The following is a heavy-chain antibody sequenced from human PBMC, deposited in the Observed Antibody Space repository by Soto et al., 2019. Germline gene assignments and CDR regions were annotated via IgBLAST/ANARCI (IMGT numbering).Heavy chain of an antibody. CDR1: GGTFSNYA. D-gene: IGHD3-22*01. Sequence: QVQVVQSGAEVKKPGSSVKVSYKASGGTFSNYALNWVRQAPGHGLEWMGAIIPLFGTTNYAQKFQGRVTITADKSTSAAYMELRSLRSEDTAVYYCARGVPYYYNSSGFPLNDWGQGTLVTVSS. J-gene: IGHJ4*02. CDR3: ARGVPYYYNSSGFPLND. V-gene: IGHV1-69*06. CDR2: IIPLFGTT.